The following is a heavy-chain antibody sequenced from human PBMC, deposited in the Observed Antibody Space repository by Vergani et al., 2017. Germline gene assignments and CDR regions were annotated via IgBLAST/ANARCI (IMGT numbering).Heavy chain of an antibody. J-gene: IGHJ5*02. CDR2: INHSGST. V-gene: IGHV4-34*01. CDR1: GGSFSGYY. Sequence: QVQLQQWGAGLLKPSETLSLTCAVYGGSFSGYYWSWIRQPPGKGLEWIGEINHSGSTNYNPSLKSRVTISVDTSKNQFSLKLGSVTAADTAVYYCARVCRRITMIGQRNNWFDPWGQGTLVTVSS. D-gene: IGHD3-10*02. CDR3: ARVCRRITMIGQRNNWFDP.